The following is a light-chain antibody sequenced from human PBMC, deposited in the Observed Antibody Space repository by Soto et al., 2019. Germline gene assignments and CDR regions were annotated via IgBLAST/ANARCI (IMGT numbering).Light chain of an antibody. Sequence: GDRVTITCRASHNVDNWVAWYQQKPEKAPKSLIYAASSLHSGVPLRFSGSGSGALFTLTISNLQPEDFATYYCKQYVSYPRTFGQGTKVEIK. V-gene: IGKV1D-16*01. CDR2: AAS. CDR3: KQYVSYPRT. J-gene: IGKJ1*01. CDR1: HNVDNW.